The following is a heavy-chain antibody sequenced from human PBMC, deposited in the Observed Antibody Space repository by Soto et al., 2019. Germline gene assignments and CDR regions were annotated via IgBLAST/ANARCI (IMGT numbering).Heavy chain of an antibody. CDR3: AKDKRPDGAGDFDY. CDR1: GFTVKSYT. D-gene: IGHD1-1*01. CDR2: IIGSDGST. J-gene: IGHJ4*02. V-gene: IGHV3-23*01. Sequence: EVQLLESGGDLAQPGGSLRLSCAASGFTVKSYTMSWVRQVPGKGLEWVSSIIGSDGSTYYADSVKGRFTISRDISKNLLYLQMNSLRVEDTAVYYCAKDKRPDGAGDFDYWGQGTLVTVSS.